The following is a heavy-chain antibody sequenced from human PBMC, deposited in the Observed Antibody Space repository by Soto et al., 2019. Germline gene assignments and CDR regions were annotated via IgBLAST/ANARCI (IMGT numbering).Heavy chain of an antibody. CDR3: WRDMLLYSSRWSCAYFDS. CDR2: ISAYNGNT. D-gene: IGHD6-13*01. J-gene: IGHJ4*02. Sequence: QVQLVQSGAEVKKPGASVKVSCKTSGYTFTSYGISWVRQAPGQGLEWMGWISAYNGNTNYTQKLQGRVTMTTVTPTSTASVELTRLRSDATAVYYCWRDMLLYSSRWSCAYFDSSGQGILVTVSS. CDR1: GYTFTSYG. V-gene: IGHV1-18*01.